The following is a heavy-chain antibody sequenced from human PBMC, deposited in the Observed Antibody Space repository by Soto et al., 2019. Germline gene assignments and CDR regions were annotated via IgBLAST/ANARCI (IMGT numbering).Heavy chain of an antibody. D-gene: IGHD3-16*01. CDR3: AKGGHIDF. V-gene: IGHV3-7*03. J-gene: IGHJ4*02. CDR1: GFSFSTYW. Sequence: EVLLVESGGGLVQPGGSLRLSCAASGFSFSTYWMSWVRQVPGTGLEWVANIKADGSETYYVDSVRGRFTISRDNAKTSLFLQLNSLRAEHTAVYYCAKGGHIDFCGQGTLVTVAS. CDR2: IKADGSET.